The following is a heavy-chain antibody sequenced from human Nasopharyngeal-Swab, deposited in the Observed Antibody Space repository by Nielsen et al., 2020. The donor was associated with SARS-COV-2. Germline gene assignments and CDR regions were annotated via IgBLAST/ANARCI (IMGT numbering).Heavy chain of an antibody. D-gene: IGHD6-13*01. J-gene: IGHJ3*02. V-gene: IGHV3-21*01. CDR2: ISSSSSYI. Sequence: GESLKISCAASGLTLSDHYMDWVRQAPGKGLEWVSSISSSSSYIYYADSVKGRFTISRDNAKNSLYLQMNSLRAEDTAVYYCAREHSSSWYGEAFDIWGQGTMVTVSS. CDR1: GLTLSDHY. CDR3: AREHSSSWYGEAFDI.